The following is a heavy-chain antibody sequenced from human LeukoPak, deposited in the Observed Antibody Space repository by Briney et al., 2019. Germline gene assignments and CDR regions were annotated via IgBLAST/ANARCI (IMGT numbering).Heavy chain of an antibody. CDR3: ARDRQAAAPNVWFDP. J-gene: IGHJ5*02. CDR2: ISGSGGST. V-gene: IGHV3-23*01. Sequence: GGSLRLSCVASGFTFSSHAMSWVRQAPGKGLEWVSVISGSGGSTYYADSVKGRFTISRDNSKSTLYLQMNSLRAEDTAVYYCARDRQAAAPNVWFDPWGQGTLVTVSS. D-gene: IGHD6-13*01. CDR1: GFTFSSHA.